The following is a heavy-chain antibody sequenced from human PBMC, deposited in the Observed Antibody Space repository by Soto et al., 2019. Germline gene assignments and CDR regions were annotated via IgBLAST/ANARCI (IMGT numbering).Heavy chain of an antibody. CDR1: GFTFSTYA. J-gene: IGHJ4*02. D-gene: IGHD2-2*01. V-gene: IGHV3-23*01. CDR2: ISGRGGST. CDR3: VKGRGYCSSTSCYVGSDY. Sequence: GGSLRLSCESSGFTFSTYAMSWFRQAPGKGLEWVSAISGRGGSTYYAETEKGRVTISRDNSKNTLYLQMNSLRVEDTAVYYCVKGRGYCSSTSCYVGSDYWGQGT.